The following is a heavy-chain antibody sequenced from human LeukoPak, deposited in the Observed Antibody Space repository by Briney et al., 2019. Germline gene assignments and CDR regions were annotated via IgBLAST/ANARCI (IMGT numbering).Heavy chain of an antibody. CDR1: GFTFSSYG. D-gene: IGHD6-19*01. V-gene: IGHV3-30*18. CDR2: ISYDGSNK. J-gene: IGHJ4*02. Sequence: PGRSLRLSCAASGFTFSSYGMHWVRQAPGKGLEWVAVISYDGSNKYYADSVKGRFTISRDNSKNTLYLQMNSLRAEDTAVYYCAKDRGSGWAVDYWGQGTLVTVSS. CDR3: AKDRGSGWAVDY.